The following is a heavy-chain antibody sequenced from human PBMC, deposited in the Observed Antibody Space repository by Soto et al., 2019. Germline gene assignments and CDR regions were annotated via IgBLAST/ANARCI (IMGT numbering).Heavy chain of an antibody. J-gene: IGHJ3*02. CDR3: AKATATGGGAFDI. D-gene: IGHD2-8*02. CDR2: ILVDGRK. CDR1: GFICSSYA. V-gene: IGHV3-23*01. Sequence: VGSLRLSCAASGFICSSYAMSWVRQAPGKGLEWVSTILVDGRKFYVDYVKGRLTISRDSSQNTVYLQMNSLTAGDTALYYCAKATATGGGAFDICGQGTMVTVSS.